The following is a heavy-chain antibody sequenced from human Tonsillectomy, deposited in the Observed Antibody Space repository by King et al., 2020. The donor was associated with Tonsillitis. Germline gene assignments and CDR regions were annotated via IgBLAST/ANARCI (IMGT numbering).Heavy chain of an antibody. CDR1: GFTFSSYA. CDR2: ISYDGSNK. CDR3: ASVGVAAGAGTRASYFDY. Sequence: VQLVESGGGVVQPGRSLRLSCAASGFTFSSYAMDWVRQAPGKGLEWVAVISYDGSNKYLADSVKGRFTISRDNSKNTLFLQMIRLRAEDTAVYYCASVGVAAGAGTRASYFDYWGQGTLVTVSS. J-gene: IGHJ4*02. D-gene: IGHD1-1*01. V-gene: IGHV3-30*04.